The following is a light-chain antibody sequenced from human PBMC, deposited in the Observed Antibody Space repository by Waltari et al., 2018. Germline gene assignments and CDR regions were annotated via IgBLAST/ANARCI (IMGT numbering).Light chain of an antibody. V-gene: IGKV3-15*01. J-gene: IGKJ1*01. CDR2: GAS. CDR1: QSVSTN. CDR3: QHYNNWPPWA. Sequence: EIVMTQSPATLSVSPGERATLSCRASQSVSTNLAWYRQKPGQATRLLIYGASTRATGIPARFSGSGSGTEFTLTISSLQSEDFAVYYCQHYNNWPPWAFGQGTKVEI.